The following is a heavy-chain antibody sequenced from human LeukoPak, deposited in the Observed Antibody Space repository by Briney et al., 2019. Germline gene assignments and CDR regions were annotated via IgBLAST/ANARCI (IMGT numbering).Heavy chain of an antibody. D-gene: IGHD6-19*01. J-gene: IGHJ4*02. V-gene: IGHV3-21*01. Sequence: GGSLRLSCVAPGFAFSRYTMNWVRQAPGKGLEWVSAISGSSDHIHYADSMKGRFTISRDNAKNSLYLQMNSLTAEDTAVYYCARDFFDSSGHYYDAYWGQGTLVTVSS. CDR3: ARDFFDSSGHYYDAY. CDR2: ISGSSDHI. CDR1: GFAFSRYT.